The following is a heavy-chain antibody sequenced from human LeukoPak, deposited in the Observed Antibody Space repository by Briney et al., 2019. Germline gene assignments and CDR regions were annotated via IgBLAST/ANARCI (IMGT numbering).Heavy chain of an antibody. CDR2: ISSSSTYI. D-gene: IGHD3-10*01. CDR1: GFTFSSYE. V-gene: IGHV3-21*01. CDR3: ARDRSPGNFDY. Sequence: GGSLRLSCAASGFTFSSYEMNWVRQAPGKGLEWVSSISSSSTYINYADSVKGRFTISRDNAKNSLYLQMNSLRAEDTAVYYCARDRSPGNFDYWGQGTLVTVSS. J-gene: IGHJ4*02.